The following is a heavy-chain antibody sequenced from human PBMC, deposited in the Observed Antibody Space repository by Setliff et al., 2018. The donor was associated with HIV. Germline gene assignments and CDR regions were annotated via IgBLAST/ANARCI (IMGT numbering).Heavy chain of an antibody. D-gene: IGHD2-15*01. CDR3: AREDIVVVVAAKGAFDI. J-gene: IGHJ3*02. Sequence: PSETLSLTCAVYGESLSGYYWSWIRQPPGKGLEWIGDITHTRATNYNPSLQSRVPMSVDTSKNQFSLKLSSVTAADTAVYYCAREDIVVVVAAKGAFDIWGQGTMVTV. CDR1: GESLSGYY. CDR2: ITHTRAT. V-gene: IGHV4-34*01.